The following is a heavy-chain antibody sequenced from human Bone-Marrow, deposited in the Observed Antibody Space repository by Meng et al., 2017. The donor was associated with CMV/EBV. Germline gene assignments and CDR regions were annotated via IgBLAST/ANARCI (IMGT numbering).Heavy chain of an antibody. Sequence: SVKVSCKTSGGTFSAYSFRWVRQAPGQVLEWMGGVIPYLDEPNYAQTFQGRVTITSDRSTAAYMELSSLRSEDTAVYFCAGRGPYGRALDVWGQGTLVTVSS. V-gene: IGHV1-69*10. CDR2: VIPYLDEP. CDR3: AGRGPYGRALDV. J-gene: IGHJ3*01. D-gene: IGHD3-10*01. CDR1: GGTFSAYS.